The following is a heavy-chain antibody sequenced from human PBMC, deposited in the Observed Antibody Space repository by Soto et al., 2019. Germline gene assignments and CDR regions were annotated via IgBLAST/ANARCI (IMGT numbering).Heavy chain of an antibody. D-gene: IGHD3-3*01. V-gene: IGHV4-34*01. Sequence: SETLSLTCAVYGGSVNGYYWNWIRQPPGKGLEWIGEINHTGGTHYNPSPKSRVTMSVDTSKNQFSLRLSSVTAADTAIYYCATRITVFGLLIPPFDYWGQGTLVTVSS. CDR1: GGSVNGYY. CDR2: INHTGGT. J-gene: IGHJ4*02. CDR3: ATRITVFGLLIPPFDY.